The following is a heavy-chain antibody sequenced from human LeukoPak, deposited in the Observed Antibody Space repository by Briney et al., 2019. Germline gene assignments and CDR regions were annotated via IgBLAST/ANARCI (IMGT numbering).Heavy chain of an antibody. CDR3: ARVDMAMVRGVTPFDY. CDR2: INAGNGNT. CDR1: GYTFTSYA. V-gene: IGHV1-3*01. D-gene: IGHD3-10*01. J-gene: IGHJ4*02. Sequence: GASVKVSCKASGYTFTSYAMHWVRQAPGQRLEWMGWINAGNGNTKYSQKFQGRVTITRDTSASTAYMELSSLRSEDTAVYYCARVDMAMVRGVTPFDYWGQGTLVTVSS.